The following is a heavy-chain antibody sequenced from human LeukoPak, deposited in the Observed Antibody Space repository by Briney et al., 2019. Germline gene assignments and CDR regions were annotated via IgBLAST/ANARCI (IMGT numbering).Heavy chain of an antibody. D-gene: IGHD3/OR15-3a*01. Sequence: GGSLRLSCAASGFTFSSYWMTWVRQAPGKWLELVANIKQDGSEEYYVDSVKGRVTISRDNAKNSLYLHMNSLRAEDTAVYYCARDGLGSAFDYWGQGTLVTVSS. CDR3: ARDGLGSAFDY. V-gene: IGHV3-7*01. CDR2: IKQDGSEE. J-gene: IGHJ4*02. CDR1: GFTFSSYW.